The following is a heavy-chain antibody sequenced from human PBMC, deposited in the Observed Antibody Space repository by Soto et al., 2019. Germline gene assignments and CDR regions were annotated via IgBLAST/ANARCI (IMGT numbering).Heavy chain of an antibody. CDR2: IFSNGTT. V-gene: IGHV3-66*01. Sequence: GSLRLSCAASGFSVSGNYMTWVRQPPGKGLEWVSIIFSNGTTDYADSVMGRFTISRNNSNNTLYLQMNSLRAEDTAVYYCARDSREYNAYDYNWGQGTLVTVSS. J-gene: IGHJ4*02. D-gene: IGHD5-12*01. CDR1: GFSVSGNY. CDR3: ARDSREYNAYDYN.